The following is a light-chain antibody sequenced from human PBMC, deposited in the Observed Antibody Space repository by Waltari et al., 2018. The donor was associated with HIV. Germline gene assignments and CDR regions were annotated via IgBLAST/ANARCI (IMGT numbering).Light chain of an antibody. J-gene: IGLJ2*01. Sequence: SYELTQPSSVSVSPGQTAIITCSGHKLGDKNVCWYQQRSGQSPVLVIHQDSKRPSGIPERISGSNSGNTATLTISETQSVDEADYYCQAWDSTTVIFGGGTKLTVL. CDR2: QDS. CDR3: QAWDSTTVI. CDR1: KLGDKN. V-gene: IGLV3-1*01.